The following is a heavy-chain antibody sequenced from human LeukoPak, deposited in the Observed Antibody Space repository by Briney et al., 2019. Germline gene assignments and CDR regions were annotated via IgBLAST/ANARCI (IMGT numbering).Heavy chain of an antibody. D-gene: IGHD1-7*01. CDR3: AREVNNWNYALLDY. CDR1: GFTFSSYA. V-gene: IGHV3-30-3*01. Sequence: GRSLRLSCAASGFTFSSYAMHWVRQAPGKGLEWVAVISYDGSNKYYADSVKGRFTISRDNSKNTLYLQMNSLRAEDTAVYYCAREVNNWNYALLDYCGQGTLVTVSS. J-gene: IGHJ4*02. CDR2: ISYDGSNK.